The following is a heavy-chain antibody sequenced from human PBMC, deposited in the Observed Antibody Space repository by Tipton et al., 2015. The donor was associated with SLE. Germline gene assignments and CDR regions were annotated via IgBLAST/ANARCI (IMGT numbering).Heavy chain of an antibody. Sequence: QLVQSGAEVKKPGESLKISCKGSGYSFTSYWIGWVRQMPGKGLEWMGIIYPGDSDTRYSPSFQGQVTISADKSISTAYLQWSSLKASDTAMYYCARRNKEEHLVRPYSLFDPSGQGTLVTVSS. CDR3: ARRNKEEHLVRPYSLFDP. CDR2: IYPGDSDT. CDR1: GYSFTSYW. D-gene: IGHD6-6*01. J-gene: IGHJ5*02. V-gene: IGHV5-51*03.